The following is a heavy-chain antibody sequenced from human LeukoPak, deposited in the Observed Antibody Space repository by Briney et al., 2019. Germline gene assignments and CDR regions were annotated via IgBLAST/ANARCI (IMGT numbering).Heavy chain of an antibody. CDR2: IRYGGSNK. V-gene: IGHV3-30*02. D-gene: IGHD3-3*01. CDR3: AKDLDRWSGYYFFDY. Sequence: GGSLRLSCAASGFTFSSYGMHWVRQAPGKGLEWVAFIRYGGSNKYYADSVKGRFTISRDNSKNTLYLQMNSLRAEDTAVYYCAKDLDRWSGYYFFDYWGQGTLVTVSS. CDR1: GFTFSSYG. J-gene: IGHJ4*02.